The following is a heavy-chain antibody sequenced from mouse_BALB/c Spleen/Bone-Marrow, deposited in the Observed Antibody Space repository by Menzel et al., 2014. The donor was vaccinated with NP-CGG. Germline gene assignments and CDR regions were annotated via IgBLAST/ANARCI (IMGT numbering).Heavy chain of an antibody. V-gene: IGHV5-6*01. J-gene: IGHJ2*01. CDR1: GFTLSSYG. Sequence: EVKVVESGGDLVKPGGSLKLSCAASGFTLSSYGMSWVRQTPDKRLEWVATISSGGSYTYYPDSVKGRFTISRDNAKNTLYLQMSSLKSEDTAMYYCARQTYYDYDGYFDYWGQGTTLTVSS. D-gene: IGHD2-4*01. CDR2: ISSGGSYT. CDR3: ARQTYYDYDGYFDY.